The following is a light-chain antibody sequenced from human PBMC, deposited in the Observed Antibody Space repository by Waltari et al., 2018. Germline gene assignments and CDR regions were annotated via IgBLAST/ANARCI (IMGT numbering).Light chain of an antibody. CDR3: QQYSTVPVT. J-gene: IGKJ4*01. V-gene: IGKV4-1*01. Sequence: DIVMTQSPDSLAVSLGERATINCESSHRILSASNNKNYIAWYQQKPGQPPKLLIHGASTRQSGVPDRFSASGSGTDFTLTISSLQAEDVAVYYCQQYSTVPVTFGGGTKVEIK. CDR1: HRILSASNNKNY. CDR2: GAS.